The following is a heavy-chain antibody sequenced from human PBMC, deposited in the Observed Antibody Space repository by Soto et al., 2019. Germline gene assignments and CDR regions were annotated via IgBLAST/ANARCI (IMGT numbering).Heavy chain of an antibody. CDR2: ISGSGGTS. D-gene: IGHD6-13*01. J-gene: IGHJ4*02. V-gene: IGHV3-23*01. CDR1: GFNFRSYA. Sequence: EVELSESGGGLVQPGGSLRLSCAASGFNFRSYAMRWVRRAPGKGLEWVSAISGSGGTSYFADSVRGRFTISRDNSKNTLYLQLSRLRVEDTAEYFCAKGRGSSWTIDYWGQGTLVTVSS. CDR3: AKGRGSSWTIDY.